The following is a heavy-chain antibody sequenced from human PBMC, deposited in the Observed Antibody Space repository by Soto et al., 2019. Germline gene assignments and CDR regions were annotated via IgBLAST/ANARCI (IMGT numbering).Heavy chain of an antibody. V-gene: IGHV1-69*02. D-gene: IGHD2-2*01. Sequence: QVQLVQSGAEVKKPGSSVKVSCKASGGTFSSYTISWVRQAPGQGLEWMGRIIPILGIANYAQKFQGRVTITADKSTNTAYMGLRSLRSEDTAVYYGARGPIGYCSSTSFGEGYWGQGPLVTVSS. CDR2: IIPILGIA. CDR1: GGTFSSYT. J-gene: IGHJ4*02. CDR3: ARGPIGYCSSTSFGEGY.